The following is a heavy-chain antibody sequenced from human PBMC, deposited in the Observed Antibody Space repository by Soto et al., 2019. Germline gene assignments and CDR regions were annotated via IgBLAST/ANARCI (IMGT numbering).Heavy chain of an antibody. D-gene: IGHD3-3*01. CDR2: ISYDGSNK. Sequence: TGGSLRLSCAASGFTFSSYAMHWVRQAPGKGLEWVAVISYDGSNKYYADSVKGRFTISRDNSKNTLYLQMNSLRAEDTAVYYCARDGLLEWSRLIGYYYGMDVWGQGTTVTVSS. CDR1: GFTFSSYA. CDR3: ARDGLLEWSRLIGYYYGMDV. V-gene: IGHV3-30-3*01. J-gene: IGHJ6*02.